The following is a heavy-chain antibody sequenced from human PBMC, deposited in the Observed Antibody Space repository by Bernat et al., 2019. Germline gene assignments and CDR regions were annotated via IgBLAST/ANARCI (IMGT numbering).Heavy chain of an antibody. V-gene: IGHV3-23*04. Sequence: EVQLVESGGGLVQPGGSLRLSCAASGFTFSTYTMSWVRQAPGKGLEWVSAISGSGDSTSYADSVKGRFTISRDNSKNTLYLQMNTLSAEDTAVYYCTRASVTTWPHCFDPWGQGTLVTVSS. CDR2: ISGSGDST. CDR1: GFTFSTYT. D-gene: IGHD4-17*01. J-gene: IGHJ5*02. CDR3: TRASVTTWPHCFDP.